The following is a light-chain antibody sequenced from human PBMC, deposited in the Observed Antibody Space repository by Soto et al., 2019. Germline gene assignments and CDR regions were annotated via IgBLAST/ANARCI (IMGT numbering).Light chain of an antibody. CDR1: SSDVGRYNL. CDR2: EGT. CDR3: FSYAGSSTYV. Sequence: QSALTQPASVSGSPGQSITISCTGTSSDVGRYNLVSWYQQHPGKAPKVMIHEGTKRPPGVSNRFSGSKSGNTASLTISGLQAEDEADYYCFSYAGSSTYVFGIGTKVTVL. J-gene: IGLJ1*01. V-gene: IGLV2-23*01.